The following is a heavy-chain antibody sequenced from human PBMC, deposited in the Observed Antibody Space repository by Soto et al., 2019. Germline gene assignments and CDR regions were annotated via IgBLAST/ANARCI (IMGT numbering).Heavy chain of an antibody. V-gene: IGHV3-64D*06. D-gene: IGHD3-22*01. J-gene: IGHJ4*02. Sequence: PGGSLRLSCSASGFTFSSYAMHWVRQAPGKGLEYVSAISSNGGSTYYADSVKGRFTISRDNSKNTLYLQMSSLRDEDTNVYYRVAPETSSVFHWGQGTLVTVSS. CDR1: GFTFSSYA. CDR3: VAPETSSVFH. CDR2: ISSNGGST.